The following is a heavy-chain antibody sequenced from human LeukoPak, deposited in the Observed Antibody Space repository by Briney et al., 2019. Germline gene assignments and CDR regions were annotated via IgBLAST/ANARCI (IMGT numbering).Heavy chain of an antibody. J-gene: IGHJ4*02. CDR3: AKDIAQGYTFGSIEQDY. CDR1: AFTFSNYA. V-gene: IGHV3-23*01. CDR2: ITGSGGNT. Sequence: GGSLRLSCAASAFTFSNYAMSWVRQAPGRGLEWVSAITGSGGNTYYADSVKGRFTISRDNSKNTLSLHMNSLRAEDTAVYYCAKDIAQGYTFGSIEQDYWGQGTLVTVSS. D-gene: IGHD5-18*01.